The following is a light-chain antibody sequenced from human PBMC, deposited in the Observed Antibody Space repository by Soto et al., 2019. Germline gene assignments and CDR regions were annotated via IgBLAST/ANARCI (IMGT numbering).Light chain of an antibody. J-gene: IGKJ1*01. CDR2: GAS. V-gene: IGKV3-20*01. CDR1: QSVSNY. Sequence: EIVLTQSRCTLSLSPGERATLSCRASQSVSNYLAWYQRKPGRAPRLLIYGASSRATGIPDRFSGSGSGTDVTLTISRLEPEDFAVYYGHQYGGSPQTFGQGTKVEIK. CDR3: HQYGGSPQT.